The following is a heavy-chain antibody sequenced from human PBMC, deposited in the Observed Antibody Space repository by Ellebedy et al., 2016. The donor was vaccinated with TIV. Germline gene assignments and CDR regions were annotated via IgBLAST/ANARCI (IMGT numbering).Heavy chain of an antibody. CDR1: GYRFSSYG. CDR2: ISPYNGNT. D-gene: IGHD5-18*01. Sequence: ASVKVSCKASGYRFSSYGISWVRQAPGQGLEWMGWISPYNGNTNYAQQFQGRVTITTDTSTSPAYMEVRNLRSDDTAVYYCARGHDMDAEGLIYWGQGTLVTVSS. CDR3: ARGHDMDAEGLIY. V-gene: IGHV1-18*01. J-gene: IGHJ4*02.